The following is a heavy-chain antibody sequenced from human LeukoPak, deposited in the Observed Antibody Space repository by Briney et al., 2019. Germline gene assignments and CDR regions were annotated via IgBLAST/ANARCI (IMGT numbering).Heavy chain of an antibody. V-gene: IGHV4-39*01. Sequence: SETLSLTCTVSGGSISSSSYYWGWIRQPPGKGLEWIGSIYYSGSTYYNPSLKSRVTISVDTSKNQFSLKLSSVTAADTAVYYCARVGGSLTGDCSDYWGQGTLVTVSS. CDR2: IYYSGST. CDR1: GGSISSSSYY. D-gene: IGHD7-27*01. CDR3: ARVGGSLTGDCSDY. J-gene: IGHJ4*02.